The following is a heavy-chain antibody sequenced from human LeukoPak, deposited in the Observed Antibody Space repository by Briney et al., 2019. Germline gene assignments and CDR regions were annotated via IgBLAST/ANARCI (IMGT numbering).Heavy chain of an antibody. D-gene: IGHD2-2*02. Sequence: GGSLRLSCAASGFTVSSNYMSWVRQAPGKGLEWVSVIYSGGSTYYADSVKGRFTISRDNSKNTLYLQMNSLRAEDTAVYYCARDPGYCSSTSCHTFDYWGQGTLVTVSS. V-gene: IGHV3-66*02. CDR2: IYSGGST. CDR1: GFTVSSNY. CDR3: ARDPGYCSSTSCHTFDY. J-gene: IGHJ4*02.